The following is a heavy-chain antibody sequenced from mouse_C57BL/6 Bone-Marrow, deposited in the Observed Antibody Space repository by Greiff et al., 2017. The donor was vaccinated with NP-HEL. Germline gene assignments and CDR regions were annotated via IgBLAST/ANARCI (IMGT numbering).Heavy chain of an antibody. CDR3: ARWGLTTVVFDY. CDR2: IYPGSGNT. Sequence: VQLQQSGAELVRPGASVKLSCKASGYTFTDYYINWVKQRPGQGLEWIARIYPGSGNTYYNEKFKGKATLTAEKSSSTAYMQLSSLTSEDSAVYFCARWGLTTVVFDYWGQGTTLTVSS. CDR1: GYTFTDYY. J-gene: IGHJ2*01. V-gene: IGHV1-76*01. D-gene: IGHD1-1*02.